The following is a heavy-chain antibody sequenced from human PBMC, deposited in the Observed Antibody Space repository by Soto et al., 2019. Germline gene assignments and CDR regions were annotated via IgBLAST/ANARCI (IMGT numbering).Heavy chain of an antibody. V-gene: IGHV1-18*03. J-gene: IGHJ4*02. CDR2: VSGYNGNT. D-gene: IGHD6-19*01. CDR3: ARDEGSHGFDS. Sequence: LVQSGTEVKKPGASVKVSCQASGYTFTNFGISWVRQAPGQGLEWMGWVSGYNGNTNYAQKFRDRVTMTTDTSTSTAYMELRALRSDDMAVYYCARDEGSHGFDSWGQGTLVTVSS. CDR1: GYTFTNFG.